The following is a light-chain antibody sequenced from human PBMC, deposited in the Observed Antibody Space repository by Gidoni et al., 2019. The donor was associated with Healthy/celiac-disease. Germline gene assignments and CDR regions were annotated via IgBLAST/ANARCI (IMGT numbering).Light chain of an antibody. V-gene: IGKV4-1*01. J-gene: IGKJ5*01. CDR2: WAS. CDR1: QSVLYSSNNKNY. Sequence: ATINCKSSQSVLYSSNNKNYLAWYQQKPGQPPKLLIYWASTRESGVPDRFSGSGSGTDFTLTISSLQAEDVAVYYCQQYYSTPFTFGQGTRLEIK. CDR3: QQYYSTPFT.